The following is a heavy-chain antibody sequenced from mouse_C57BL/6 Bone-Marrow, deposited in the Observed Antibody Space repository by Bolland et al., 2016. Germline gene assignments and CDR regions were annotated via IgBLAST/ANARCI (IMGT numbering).Heavy chain of an antibody. CDR3: ARHRDLYDGYLYYFDY. J-gene: IGHJ2*01. CDR2: GGST. D-gene: IGHD2-3*01. Sequence: GGSTYYPDTMERRFIISRDNTKKTLYLQMSSLRSEDTALYYCARHRDLYDGYLYYFDYWGQGTT. V-gene: IGHV5-2*01.